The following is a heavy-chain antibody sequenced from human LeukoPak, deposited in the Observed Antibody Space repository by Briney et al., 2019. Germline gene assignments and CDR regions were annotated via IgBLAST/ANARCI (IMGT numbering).Heavy chain of an antibody. V-gene: IGHV3-48*01. CDR1: GFTFSSYS. Sequence: GGSLRLSCAASGFTFSSYSMNWVRQAPGKGLEWVSYISSSSSTICYADSVKGRFTISRDNAKNSLYLQMNSLRAEDTAVYYCARFRSGSYFDYWGQGTLVTVSS. J-gene: IGHJ4*02. CDR3: ARFRSGSYFDY. CDR2: ISSSSSTI. D-gene: IGHD1-26*01.